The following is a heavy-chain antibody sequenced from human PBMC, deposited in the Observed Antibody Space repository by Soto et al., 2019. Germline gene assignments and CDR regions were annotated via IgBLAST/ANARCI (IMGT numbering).Heavy chain of an antibody. V-gene: IGHV1-18*01. J-gene: IGHJ4*02. D-gene: IGHD1-1*01. Sequence: QVHLVQSGAEVKKPGASVKVSCKGSGYAFTTYGITWVRQAPGQGLEWMGWISAHNGNTNYAQKLPGRDTATRDTSTSTAYMELRSLRYDDTAVYYCARGRYGDYWGQGALVTVSS. CDR2: ISAHNGNT. CDR1: GYAFTTYG. CDR3: ARGRYGDY.